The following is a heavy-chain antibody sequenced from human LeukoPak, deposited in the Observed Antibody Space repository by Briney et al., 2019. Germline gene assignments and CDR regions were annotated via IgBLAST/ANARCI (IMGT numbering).Heavy chain of an antibody. CDR3: AREEGLTVTIDY. CDR2: ISYDGSNK. J-gene: IGHJ4*02. Sequence: GRSLRLSCAASGFTFSSYAMHWVRQAPGKGLEWVAVISYDGSNKYYADSVKGRFTISRDNSKNTLYLQMNSLRAEDTAVYHCAREEGLTVTIDYWGQGTLVTVSS. D-gene: IGHD4-17*01. CDR1: GFTFSSYA. V-gene: IGHV3-30-3*01.